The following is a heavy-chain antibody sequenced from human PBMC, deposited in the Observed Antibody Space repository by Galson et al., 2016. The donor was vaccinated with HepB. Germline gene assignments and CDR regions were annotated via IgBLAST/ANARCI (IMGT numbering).Heavy chain of an antibody. CDR3: ATYLGGIVRASDY. J-gene: IGHJ4*02. CDR2: VYYSGST. Sequence: SETLSLTCTVSGGSISSSHYYCGWIRQPPGKGLEWIGNVYYSGSTYYNPSLKSRVTISVDTSKNRFSLKLTSVTAADTAVYYCATYLGGIVRASDYWGQGTLVTVSS. CDR1: GGSISSSHYY. V-gene: IGHV4-39*01. D-gene: IGHD1-26*01.